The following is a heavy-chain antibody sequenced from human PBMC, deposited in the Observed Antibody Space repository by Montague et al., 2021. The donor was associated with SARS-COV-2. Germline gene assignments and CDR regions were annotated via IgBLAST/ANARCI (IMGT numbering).Heavy chain of an antibody. Sequence: SETLSLTCTVSGGFISSSSYYWGWIRQPPGKGLEWIGSIYYSGSTYYXXXVESRVTISVDTSKNQFSLKLRSVTAADTAVYYCARVGRQQLVRLSGMDVWGQGTTVTVSS. CDR1: GGFISSSSYY. CDR2: IYYSGST. J-gene: IGHJ6*02. D-gene: IGHD6-13*01. V-gene: IGHV4-39*07. CDR3: ARVGRQQLVRLSGMDV.